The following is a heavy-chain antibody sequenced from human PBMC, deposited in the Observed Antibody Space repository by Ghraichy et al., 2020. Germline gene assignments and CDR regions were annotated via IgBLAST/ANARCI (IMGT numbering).Heavy chain of an antibody. Sequence: GESLNISCAASGFTFSSYAMSWVRQAPGKGLEWVSAISGSGGSTYYADSVKGRFTISRDNSKNTLYLQMNSLRAEDTAVYYCAKGRDGYNYYYFDYWGQGTLVTVSS. CDR1: GFTFSSYA. CDR2: ISGSGGST. CDR3: AKGRDGYNYYYFDY. J-gene: IGHJ4*02. D-gene: IGHD5-24*01. V-gene: IGHV3-23*01.